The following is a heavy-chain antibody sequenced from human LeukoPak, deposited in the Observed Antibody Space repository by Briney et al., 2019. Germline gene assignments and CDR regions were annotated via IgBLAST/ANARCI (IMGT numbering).Heavy chain of an antibody. CDR1: GFTFSSYG. V-gene: IGHV3-33*01. CDR2: IWYDGSNK. J-gene: IGHJ4*02. D-gene: IGHD6-13*01. CDR3: ARDGSAAGKGGFDY. Sequence: PGRSLRLSCAASGFTFSSYGMHWVRQAPGKGLEWVAVIWYDGSNKYYADSVKGRFTISRDNSKNTLYLQMNSLRAEDTAVYYCARDGSAAGKGGFDYWGQGTLVTVSS.